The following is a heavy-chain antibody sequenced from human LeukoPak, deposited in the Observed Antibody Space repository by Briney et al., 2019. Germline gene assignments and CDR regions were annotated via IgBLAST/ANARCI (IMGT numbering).Heavy chain of an antibody. V-gene: IGHV4-59*01. J-gene: IGHJ4*02. CDR2: IYYSGST. CDR1: GGSISSYY. D-gene: IGHD3-9*01. Sequence: SETLSLTCTVSGGSISSYYWSWFRQPPGKGLEWIGYIYYSGSTNYNPSLKSRVTISVDTSKNQFSLKLSSVTAADTAVYYCARADYDILTGYYLFDYWGQGTLVTVSS. CDR3: ARADYDILTGYYLFDY.